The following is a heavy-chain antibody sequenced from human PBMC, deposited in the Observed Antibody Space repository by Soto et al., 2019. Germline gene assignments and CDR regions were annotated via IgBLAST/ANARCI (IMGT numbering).Heavy chain of an antibody. CDR1: GYTFTSYG. V-gene: IGHV1-18*04. Sequence: ASVKVSCKASGYTFTSYGISWVRQAPGQGLEWMGWISAYNGNTNYAQKLQGRVTKTTDTSKSLAYLELRSRRSDATAVYYFARGYRYDSSGYTADDWGQGTLVTVSS. J-gene: IGHJ4*02. CDR2: ISAYNGNT. D-gene: IGHD3-22*01. CDR3: ARGYRYDSSGYTADD.